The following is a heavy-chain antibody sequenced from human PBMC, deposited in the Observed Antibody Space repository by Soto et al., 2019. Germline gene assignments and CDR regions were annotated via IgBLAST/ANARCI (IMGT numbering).Heavy chain of an antibody. CDR1: GFDFSNSG. J-gene: IGHJ4*02. CDR3: ARDYARGWCQF. CDR2: ISFDGDK. V-gene: IGHV3-30*03. D-gene: IGHD2-8*02. Sequence: QVKLVESGGGVVQPGTSLRLSCTASGFDFSNSGIQWVRQTPGKGLEWVALISFDGDKYYVDSVKGRFTISRDNPTNTVYLQMNCLRPEDTGVYYCARDYARGWCQFWGQGTLVTVSS.